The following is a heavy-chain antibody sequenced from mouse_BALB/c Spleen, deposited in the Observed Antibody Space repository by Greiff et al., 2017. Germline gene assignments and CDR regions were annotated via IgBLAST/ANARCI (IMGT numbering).Heavy chain of an antibody. V-gene: IGHV5-9-3*01. CDR2: ISSGGSYT. Sequence: EVQVVESGGGLVKPGGSLKLSCAASGFTFSSYAMSWVRQTPEKRLEWVATISSGGSYTYYPDSVKGRFTISRDNAKNTLYLQMSSLRSEDTAMYYCARQSGKVVYYFDYWGQGTTLTVSS. J-gene: IGHJ2*01. CDR1: GFTFSSYA. D-gene: IGHD1-3*01. CDR3: ARQSGKVVYYFDY.